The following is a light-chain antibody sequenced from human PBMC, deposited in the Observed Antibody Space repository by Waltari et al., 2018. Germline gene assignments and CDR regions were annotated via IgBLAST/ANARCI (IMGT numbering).Light chain of an antibody. CDR1: QSVSHS. Sequence: EIVLTQSPATLSLSPGERATLSCRASQSVSHSLAWYQQKPGQAPRLLIYDASNRATGIPARFSGSGSGTDFTLTISSLAPEDFAVYYCQQRSNWIFTFGPGTKVEIK. J-gene: IGKJ3*01. V-gene: IGKV3-11*01. CDR2: DAS. CDR3: QQRSNWIFT.